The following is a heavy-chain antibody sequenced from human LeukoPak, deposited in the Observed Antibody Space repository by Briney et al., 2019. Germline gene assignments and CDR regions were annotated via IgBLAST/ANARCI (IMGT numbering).Heavy chain of an antibody. Sequence: SETLSLTCAVSGYSISSGYYWGWIRQPPGKGLEWIGSIYHSGSTYYNPSLKSRVTISVDTSKNHFSLKLSSVTAADTAVYYCARDIVVVPAARDYDAFDIWGQGTMVTVSS. CDR1: GYSISSGYY. J-gene: IGHJ3*02. V-gene: IGHV4-38-2*02. D-gene: IGHD2-2*01. CDR3: ARDIVVVPAARDYDAFDI. CDR2: IYHSGST.